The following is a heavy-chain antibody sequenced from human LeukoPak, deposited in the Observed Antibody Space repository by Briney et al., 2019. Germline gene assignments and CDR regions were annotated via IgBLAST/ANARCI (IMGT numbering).Heavy chain of an antibody. CDR1: GGSISSGDYY. J-gene: IGHJ4*02. D-gene: IGHD4-17*01. Sequence: SETLSLTCTVSGGSISSGDYYWSWIRQPPGKGLEWIGYIYYSGSTNYNPSLKSRVTISVDTSKNQFSLKLSSVTAVDTAVYYCARDLGTTEDYFDYWGQGTLVTVSS. CDR2: IYYSGST. V-gene: IGHV4-61*08. CDR3: ARDLGTTEDYFDY.